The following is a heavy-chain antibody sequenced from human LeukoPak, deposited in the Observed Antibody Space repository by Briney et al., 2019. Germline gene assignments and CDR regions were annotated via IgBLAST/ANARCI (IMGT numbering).Heavy chain of an antibody. J-gene: IGHJ4*02. CDR1: GDSVSSNSAA. D-gene: IGHD3-22*01. Sequence: SQTLSLTCAISGDSVSSNSAAWNWIRQSPSRGLEWLGRTYYRSKWYNDYAVSVKSRITINPNTSKNQFSLHLSSVTPEDTAVYYCAREDSSGYYSAFDYWGQGTLVTVSS. CDR3: AREDSSGYYSAFDY. V-gene: IGHV6-1*01. CDR2: TYYRSKWYN.